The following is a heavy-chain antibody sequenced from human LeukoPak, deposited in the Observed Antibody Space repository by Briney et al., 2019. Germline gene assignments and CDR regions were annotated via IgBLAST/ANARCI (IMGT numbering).Heavy chain of an antibody. J-gene: IGHJ6*03. Sequence: GGSLRLSCVASGFTFNNYAMQWVRQAPGKGLEWVSTINGNGAATYYADSFKGRFLISRDDSKSTVYLRMNKLRVEDSGLYYCANGLAASGNFLLRDYYYFIDVWGKGTTVIVS. CDR1: GFTFNNYA. CDR2: INGNGAAT. CDR3: ANGLAASGNFLLRDYYYFIDV. V-gene: IGHV3-23*01. D-gene: IGHD1-26*01.